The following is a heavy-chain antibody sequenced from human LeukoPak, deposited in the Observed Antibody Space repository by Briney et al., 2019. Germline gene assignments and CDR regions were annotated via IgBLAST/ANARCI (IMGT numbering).Heavy chain of an antibody. D-gene: IGHD2-15*01. V-gene: IGHV1-69*05. J-gene: IGHJ6*03. CDR2: IIPIFGTA. CDR1: GGTFSSYA. CDR3: ARDRGGSHYYYYMDV. Sequence: EASVKVSCKASGGTFSSYAISWVRQAPGQGLEWMGGIIPIFGTANYAQKFQGRVTITTDESTSTAYMELSSLRSEDTAVYYCARDRGGSHYYYYMDVWGKGTTVTVSS.